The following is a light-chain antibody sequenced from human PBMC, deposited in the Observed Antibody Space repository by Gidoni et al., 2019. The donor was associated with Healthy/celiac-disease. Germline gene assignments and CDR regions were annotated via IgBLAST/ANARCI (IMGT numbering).Light chain of an antibody. CDR1: QSVLYSSNNKRY. CDR2: WAS. CDR3: QQYYSTPLT. J-gene: IGKJ4*01. Sequence: DIVMTQSPDFLAVSVGERATINCKSSQSVLYSSNNKRYLAWYQQKPGQPPKLLIYWASTRESGVPDRFSGSGSGTDFTLTISSLQAEDVAVYYCQQYYSTPLTFGGGTKVEIK. V-gene: IGKV4-1*01.